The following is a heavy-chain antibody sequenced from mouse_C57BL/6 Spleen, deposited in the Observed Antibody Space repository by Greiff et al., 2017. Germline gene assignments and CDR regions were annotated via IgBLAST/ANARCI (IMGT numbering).Heavy chain of an antibody. V-gene: IGHV1-64*01. CDR2: IHPNSGST. J-gene: IGHJ4*01. CDR3: ARDYGSQYYYAMDY. D-gene: IGHD1-1*01. CDR1: GYTFTSYW. Sequence: QVQLQQPGAELVKPGASVKLSCKASGYTFTSYWMHWVKQRPGQGLEWIGMIHPNSGSTNYNEKFKSKATLTVDKSSSTAYMQLSSLTSEDSAVYYCARDYGSQYYYAMDYWGQGTSVTVSS.